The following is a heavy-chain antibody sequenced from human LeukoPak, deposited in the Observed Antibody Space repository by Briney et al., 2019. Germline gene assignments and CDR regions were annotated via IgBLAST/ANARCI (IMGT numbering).Heavy chain of an antibody. CDR2: IIPILGIA. CDR3: ARGAYDYVWGSYRYPPIDY. V-gene: IGHV1-69*04. J-gene: IGHJ4*02. Sequence: ASVKVSCKAPGGTFSSYAISWVRQAPGQGLEWMGRIIPILGIANYAQKFRGRVTITADKSTSTAYMELSSLRSEDTAVYYCARGAYDYVWGSYRYPPIDYWGQGTLVTVSS. CDR1: GGTFSSYA. D-gene: IGHD3-16*02.